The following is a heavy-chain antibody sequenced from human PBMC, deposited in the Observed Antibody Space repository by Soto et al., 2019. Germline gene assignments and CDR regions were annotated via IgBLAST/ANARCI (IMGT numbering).Heavy chain of an antibody. Sequence: GGSLRLSCAASGFTCRSYSMDWVRHPPVKVLEWFTFISSSSSDISYADPVWGSYTISRDNAQNSLYLQMNSLRAEDKAVYYCARGGALGWFDPWGQGVLVTVSS. J-gene: IGHJ5*02. D-gene: IGHD3-16*01. V-gene: IGHV3-21*01. CDR1: GFTCRSYS. CDR3: ARGGALGWFDP. CDR2: ISSSSSDI.